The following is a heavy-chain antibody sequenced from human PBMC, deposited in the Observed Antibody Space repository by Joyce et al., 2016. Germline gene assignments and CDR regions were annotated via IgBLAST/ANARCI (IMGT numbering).Heavy chain of an antibody. Sequence: QVQLVQSGAEVKKPGASVTVSCQAFGYTFTNNYIHWVRQVPGQGLGWMGIINPSGGSTTFAQKFQGRVTMTRDTSTSTVHMDLSSLRSEDTAVYYCARGGKTTYYDTSGYFDYWGQGTLVTVPS. D-gene: IGHD3-22*01. J-gene: IGHJ4*02. CDR1: GYTFTNNY. CDR3: ARGGKTTYYDTSGYFDY. V-gene: IGHV1-46*01. CDR2: INPSGGST.